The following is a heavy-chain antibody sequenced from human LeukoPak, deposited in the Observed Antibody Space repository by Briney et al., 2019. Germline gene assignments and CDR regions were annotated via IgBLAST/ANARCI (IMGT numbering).Heavy chain of an antibody. CDR1: EFTFSIYT. CDR3: ARDNWVDC. Sequence: PGGSLRLSCAASEFTFSIYTMNWVRQAPEKGLEWVSSISSSSSYTYYADSVKGRFTISRDNAKNSLYLQMNSLKVEDTARYYCARDNWVDCWGQGTLVTVSS. J-gene: IGHJ5*01. CDR2: ISSSSSYT. V-gene: IGHV3-21*04.